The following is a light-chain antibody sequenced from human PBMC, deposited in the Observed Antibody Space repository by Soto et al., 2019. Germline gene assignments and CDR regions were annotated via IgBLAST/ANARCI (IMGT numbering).Light chain of an antibody. V-gene: IGLV2-11*01. CDR2: DVS. CDR1: SSDVGGYNF. Sequence: QSALTQPRSVSGSPGQSVTISCTGTSSDVGGYNFVSWYQQYPGKAPKLIIYDVSKRPSGVPDRFSGSKSGNPASLTISGLQAEDEADYSCCSYAGTYTLWVFGGGTKLTVL. J-gene: IGLJ3*02. CDR3: CSYAGTYTLWV.